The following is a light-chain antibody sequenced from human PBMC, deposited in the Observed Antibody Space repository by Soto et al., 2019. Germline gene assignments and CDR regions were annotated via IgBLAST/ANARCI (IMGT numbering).Light chain of an antibody. CDR1: QSVGSY. J-gene: IGKJ4*02. CDR2: DAS. Sequence: EIVLTQSPATLSLSPGDRATLSCRASQSVGSYLAWYQQKPGKAPRLLIYDASNRDTGIPARFSGSGSGTDFTLIISSLEPEDFAVYYCQQRSNGPPVTFGGGTKVEIK. CDR3: QQRSNGPPVT. V-gene: IGKV3-11*01.